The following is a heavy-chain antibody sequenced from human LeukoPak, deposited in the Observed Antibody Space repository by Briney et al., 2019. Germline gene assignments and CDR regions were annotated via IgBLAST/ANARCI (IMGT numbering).Heavy chain of an antibody. J-gene: IGHJ5*02. Sequence: GGSLRLSCAASGFTVSSNYMSWVRQAPGKGLEWVSVIYSGGSTYYADSVKGRFTISRDNSKNTLYLQMNSLRAEDTAVYYCARSSGSYAGGRFDPWGQGTLVTVSS. D-gene: IGHD3-10*01. CDR3: ARSSGSYAGGRFDP. V-gene: IGHV3-53*01. CDR1: GFTVSSNY. CDR2: IYSGGST.